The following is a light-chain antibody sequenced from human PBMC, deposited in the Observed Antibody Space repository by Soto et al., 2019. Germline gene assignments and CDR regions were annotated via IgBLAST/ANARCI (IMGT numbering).Light chain of an antibody. CDR3: EKRYGTPHT. J-gene: IGKJ2*01. Sequence: TQMTQSPSSLSASVGDRVTITCRASQDIDIYLSWYQQKPGKVPKLLIYHESNLQSGLPSRFSGNGCGTDFTLTIPNPQPEDFVTYYCEKRYGTPHTLGQGT. CDR1: QDIDIY. CDR2: HES. V-gene: IGKV1-39*01.